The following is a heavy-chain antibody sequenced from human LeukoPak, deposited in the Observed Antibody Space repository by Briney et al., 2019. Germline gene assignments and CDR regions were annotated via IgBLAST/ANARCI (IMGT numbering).Heavy chain of an antibody. J-gene: IGHJ6*03. CDR3: ARVDRLECLNYIDD. V-gene: IGHV3-20*04. CDR1: GFTFDDYG. CDR2: IYWNGGST. Sequence: GGSLRLSCAASGFTFDDYGMGWVRPAPGKGLEWVSGIYWNGGSTGYADSVKGRFTISRDNAKNTLYLQMNSLRAEDTALYYCARVDRLECLNYIDDWGKGTTVTVSS. D-gene: IGHD3-3*01.